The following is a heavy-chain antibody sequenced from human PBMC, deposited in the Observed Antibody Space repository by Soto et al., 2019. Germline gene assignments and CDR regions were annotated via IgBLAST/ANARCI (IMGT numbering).Heavy chain of an antibody. CDR3: ARSGPPSYYYYYGMDV. D-gene: IGHD1-26*01. V-gene: IGHV2-26*01. CDR2: IFSNDEK. Sequence: QVTLKESGPVLVKPTETLTLTCTVSGFSLSNARMGVSWIPQPPGKALEWLAHIFSNDEKSYSTSLKSRLTISKDTSKSQVVLTMTNMDHVDTATYYCARSGPPSYYYYYGMDVCGQGTTVTVSS. CDR1: GFSLSNARMG. J-gene: IGHJ6*01.